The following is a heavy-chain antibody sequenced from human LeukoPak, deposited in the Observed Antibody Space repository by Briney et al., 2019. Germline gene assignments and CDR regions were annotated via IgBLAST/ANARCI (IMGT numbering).Heavy chain of an antibody. CDR3: AREAYALENWFDP. D-gene: IGHD4-17*01. CDR1: GGSFSGYY. Sequence: SETLSLTGAVYGGSFSGYYWSWIRQPPGKGLEWIGNIYRSGSTNYNPSLKSRVTISVDTSKNQFSLKLSSVTAADTAVHYCAREAYALENWFDPWGQRTLVTDSS. V-gene: IGHV4-59*12. J-gene: IGHJ5*02. CDR2: IYRSGST.